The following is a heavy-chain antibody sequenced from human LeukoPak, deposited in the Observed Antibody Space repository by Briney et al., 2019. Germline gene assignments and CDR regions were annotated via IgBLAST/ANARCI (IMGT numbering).Heavy chain of an antibody. J-gene: IGHJ4*02. V-gene: IGHV1-69*13. Sequence: ASVKVSCKASGGTFSSYAISWVRQAPGQGLEWMGGIIPIFGTANYAQKFQGRVTITADESTSTAYMELSSLRSEDTAVYYCARDRVVGANEGFDYWGQGTLVTVSS. CDR2: IIPIFGTA. D-gene: IGHD1-26*01. CDR1: GGTFSSYA. CDR3: ARDRVVGANEGFDY.